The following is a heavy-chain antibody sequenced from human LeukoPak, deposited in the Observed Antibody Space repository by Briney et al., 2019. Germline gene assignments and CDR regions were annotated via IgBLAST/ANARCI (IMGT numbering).Heavy chain of an antibody. CDR1: GYTFTSYD. Sequence: ASVKVSCKASGYTFTSYDINWVRQATGQGLEWMGWMNPNSGNTGYAQKFQGRVTITRNTSISTAYMELSSLRSEDTAVYYCARVTRYCSGGSCYFGENDAFDIWGQGTMVTVSS. CDR3: ARVTRYCSGGSCYFGENDAFDI. J-gene: IGHJ3*02. CDR2: MNPNSGNT. D-gene: IGHD2-15*01. V-gene: IGHV1-8*03.